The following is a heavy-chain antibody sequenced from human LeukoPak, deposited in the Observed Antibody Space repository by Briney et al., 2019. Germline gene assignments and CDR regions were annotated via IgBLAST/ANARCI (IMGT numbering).Heavy chain of an antibody. CDR2: ISSSSSYI. D-gene: IGHD3-10*01. V-gene: IGHV3-21*01. J-gene: IGHJ4*02. CDR1: GFTFSSYS. CDR3: AKSSTRDAPLGYFDY. Sequence: KPGGSLRLSCAASGFTFSSYSMNWVRQAPGKGMEWVSSISSSSSYIYYADSVKGRFTISRDNAKNSLYLQMNSLRAEDTAVYYCAKSSTRDAPLGYFDYWGQGALVTVSS.